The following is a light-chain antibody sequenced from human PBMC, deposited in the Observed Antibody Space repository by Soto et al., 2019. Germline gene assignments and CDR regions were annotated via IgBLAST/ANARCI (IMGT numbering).Light chain of an antibody. CDR1: QSISSW. CDR3: QQYSGPSPWP. CDR2: KAS. V-gene: IGKV1-5*03. Sequence: DIQMTQSPSTLSASVGDSVTITCRASQSISSWLAWYQQKPGTAPKLLIYKASNLESGVPSRFSGGGSGTEFTLTINSLQPDDSATYYCQQYSGPSPWPFGQGTRVEIK. J-gene: IGKJ1*01.